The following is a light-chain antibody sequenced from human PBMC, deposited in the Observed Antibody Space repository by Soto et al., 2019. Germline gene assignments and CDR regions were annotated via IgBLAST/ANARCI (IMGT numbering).Light chain of an antibody. CDR1: SSDIGSYNL. J-gene: IGLJ1*01. CDR2: EGS. CDR3: QSYDRRLSGYV. V-gene: IGLV2-23*01. Sequence: QSALTQPASVSGSPGQSITISCTGSSSDIGSYNLVSWYQQHPGKAPKLMIYEGSKRPSGVSNRFSGSKPGNTASLTISGLQAEDEADYYCQSYDRRLSGYVFGTGTKLTVL.